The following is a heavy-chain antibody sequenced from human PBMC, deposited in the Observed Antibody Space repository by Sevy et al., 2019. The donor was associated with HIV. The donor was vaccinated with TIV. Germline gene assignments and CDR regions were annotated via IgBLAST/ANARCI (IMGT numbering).Heavy chain of an antibody. CDR1: GFTFSNYG. CDR3: AKDISGASSSWSFDY. V-gene: IGHV3-30*18. D-gene: IGHD6-19*01. Sequence: GGSLRLSCAASGFTFSNYGMHWVRQAPGKGLEWVAIISHDGSNKYYADSVKGRFTISRDNSKHSLYLQMNSLRPEDKGVYYCAKDISGASSSWSFDYWARGPWSPSPQ. CDR2: ISHDGSNK. J-gene: IGHJ4*02.